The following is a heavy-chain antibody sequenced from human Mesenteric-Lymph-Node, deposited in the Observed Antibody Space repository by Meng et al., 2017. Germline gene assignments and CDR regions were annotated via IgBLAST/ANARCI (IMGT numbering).Heavy chain of an antibody. Sequence: ASVKVSCKASGYTFTSYDINWVRQATGQGLEWMGWMNPNSGNTGYAQKFQGRVTITRNTSISTAYMELSSLRSEDTAVYYCASDGYYCSGGSCYSAPFDYWGQGTLVTVSS. CDR2: MNPNSGNT. V-gene: IGHV1-8*03. CDR1: GYTFTSYD. J-gene: IGHJ4*02. D-gene: IGHD2-15*01. CDR3: ASDGYYCSGGSCYSAPFDY.